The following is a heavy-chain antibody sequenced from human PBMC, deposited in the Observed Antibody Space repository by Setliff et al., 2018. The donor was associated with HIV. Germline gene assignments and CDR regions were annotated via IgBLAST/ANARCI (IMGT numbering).Heavy chain of an antibody. CDR1: GYTFTSCF. D-gene: IGHD6-13*01. CDR2: INPSNGTT. CDR3: VKEYHTTATDTRVANYFDY. Sequence: ASVKVSCKASGYTFTSCFMHWVRQAPGQGLEYMGIINPSNGTTDYTQKFQDRVTMTSDTSTSTVYMELRSLRSEDTAIYYCVKEYHTTATDTRVANYFDYWGQGTLVTVSS. V-gene: IGHV1-46*01. J-gene: IGHJ4*02.